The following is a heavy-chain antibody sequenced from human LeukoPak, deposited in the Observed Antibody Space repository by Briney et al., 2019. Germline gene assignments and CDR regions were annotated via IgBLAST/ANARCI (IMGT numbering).Heavy chain of an antibody. Sequence: GGSLRLSCAASGLTFSNYAMTWVRQAPGKGLEWVSEISGSGESTYYGDSVKGRFTISRDNSKNTLYLQMNSLRAGDTAIYYCAREHWDFDYWGQGTLVTVSS. V-gene: IGHV3-23*01. J-gene: IGHJ4*02. D-gene: IGHD7-27*01. CDR2: ISGSGEST. CDR1: GLTFSNYA. CDR3: AREHWDFDY.